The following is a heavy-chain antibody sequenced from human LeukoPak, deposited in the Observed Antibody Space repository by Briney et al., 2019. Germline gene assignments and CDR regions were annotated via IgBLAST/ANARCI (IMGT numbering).Heavy chain of an antibody. D-gene: IGHD6-13*01. Sequence: SGGSLRLSCVASGFTFSSYAMSWVRQVPGEGLEWVSTISSSGGSTYSADSVKGRFTISRDNSKNTLYLQMNSLRADDTAVYYCARGSNWQPFDYWGQGTLVTVSS. CDR2: ISSSGGST. CDR3: ARGSNWQPFDY. J-gene: IGHJ4*02. CDR1: GFTFSSYA. V-gene: IGHV3-23*01.